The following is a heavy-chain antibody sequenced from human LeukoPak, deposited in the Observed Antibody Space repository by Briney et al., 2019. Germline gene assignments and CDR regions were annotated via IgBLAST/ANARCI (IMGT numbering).Heavy chain of an antibody. D-gene: IGHD2-2*01. CDR1: GFTFSSYG. CDR3: ARDPLVSVVVPAPLYYYGMDV. Sequence: GSLRLSCAASGFTFSSYGMHWVRQAPGKGLEWVAVIWYDGSNKYYADSVKGRFTISRDNSKNTLYLQMNSLRAEDTAVYYCARDPLVSVVVPAPLYYYGMDVWGQGTTVTVSS. V-gene: IGHV3-33*01. CDR2: IWYDGSNK. J-gene: IGHJ6*02.